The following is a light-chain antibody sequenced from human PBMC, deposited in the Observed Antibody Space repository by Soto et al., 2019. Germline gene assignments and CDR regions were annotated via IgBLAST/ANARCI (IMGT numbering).Light chain of an antibody. Sequence: EIVMTQSPATLSVSPGARATLSCRASQRISSSSLAWYQQKPGQAPRLLIYGASTRATGIPARFSGSGSGTEFTLTISSLQSEDFAVYYCQQYDNWPLTFGGGTKVDIK. V-gene: IGKV3-15*01. CDR3: QQYDNWPLT. J-gene: IGKJ4*01. CDR1: QRISSS. CDR2: GAS.